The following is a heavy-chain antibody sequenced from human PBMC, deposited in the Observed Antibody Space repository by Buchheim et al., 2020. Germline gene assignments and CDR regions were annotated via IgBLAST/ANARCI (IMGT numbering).Heavy chain of an antibody. CDR3: ARDDGYSSGWYYYYYMDV. J-gene: IGHJ6*03. V-gene: IGHV3-33*01. CDR1: GFTFSSYG. D-gene: IGHD6-19*01. Sequence: QVQLVESGGGVVQPGRSLRLSCAASGFTFSSYGMHWVRQAPGKGLEWVAVIWYDGSNKYYADSVKGRFTISRDNSKNTLYLQMNSRRAEDTAVYYCARDDGYSSGWYYYYYMDVWGKGTT. CDR2: IWYDGSNK.